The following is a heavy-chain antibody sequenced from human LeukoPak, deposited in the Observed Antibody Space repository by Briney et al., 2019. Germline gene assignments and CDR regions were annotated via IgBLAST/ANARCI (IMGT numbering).Heavy chain of an antibody. CDR3: AKGGLIFGVVYYSDY. J-gene: IGHJ4*02. CDR1: GFTFSSYA. CDR2: ISGSGGST. Sequence: PGGSLRLSCAASGFTFSSYAMSWVRQAPGKGLEWVSAISGSGGSTYYADSVKGRFTISRDNSKNTLYLQMNSLRAEDTAVYYCAKGGLIFGVVYYSDYWGQGTLVTVSS. D-gene: IGHD3-3*01. V-gene: IGHV3-23*01.